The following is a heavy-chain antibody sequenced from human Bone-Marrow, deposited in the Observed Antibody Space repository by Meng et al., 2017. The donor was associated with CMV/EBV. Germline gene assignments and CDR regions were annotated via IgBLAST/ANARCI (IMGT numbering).Heavy chain of an antibody. CDR1: GYTFTGYY. Sequence: ASVKVSCKASGYTFTGYYMHWVRQAPGQGLEWMGWINPNSGGTNYAQKFQGRVTMTRDTSISTAYMELSRLRSDDTAVYYCARNPDYYDSSGYYMGGSNWCDPWGQGTLVTVSS. D-gene: IGHD3-22*01. CDR3: ARNPDYYDSSGYYMGGSNWCDP. CDR2: INPNSGGT. J-gene: IGHJ5*02. V-gene: IGHV1-2*02.